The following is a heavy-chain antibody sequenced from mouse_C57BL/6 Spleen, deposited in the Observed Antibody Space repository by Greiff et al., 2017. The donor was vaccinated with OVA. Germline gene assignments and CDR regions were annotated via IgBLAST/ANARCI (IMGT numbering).Heavy chain of an antibody. V-gene: IGHV1-59*01. Sequence: VQLQQPGAELVRPGTSVKLSCKASGYTFTSYWMHWVKQRPGQGLEWIGVIDPSDSYTKYNQKFKGKATLTVDTSSSTAYMQLSSLTSEDSAVYYCAREGYGNYGYFDVWGTGTTVTVSS. CDR2: IDPSDSYT. CDR3: AREGYGNYGYFDV. CDR1: GYTFTSYW. D-gene: IGHD2-10*02. J-gene: IGHJ1*03.